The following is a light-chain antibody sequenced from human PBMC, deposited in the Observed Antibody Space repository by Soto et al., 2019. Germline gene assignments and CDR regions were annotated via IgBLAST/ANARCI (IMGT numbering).Light chain of an antibody. CDR2: KAS. V-gene: IGKV1-5*03. CDR3: QQYNSFPT. J-gene: IGKJ1*01. Sequence: DIQMTQSPSTLSASVGDRVTITCRASQSISSWLAWYQQKPGKAPKLLIYKASSLASGVPSRFSGSGSGTEVTLTISSLQPDDFATYYCQQYNSFPTFGQGTKVEIK. CDR1: QSISSW.